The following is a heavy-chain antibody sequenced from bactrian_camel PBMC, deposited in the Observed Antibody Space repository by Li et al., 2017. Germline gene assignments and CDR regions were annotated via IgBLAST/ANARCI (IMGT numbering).Heavy chain of an antibody. CDR1: GYTRSTWC. V-gene: IGHV3S63*01. CDR2: ISTGGGDT. J-gene: IGHJ4*01. Sequence: HVQLVESGGGSVQAGGSLRLSCRVSGYTRSTWCMGWWRQAAGKEREGVACISTGGGDTMYADAVKGRFTNSRDKTTVHLQMNSLQPEDTATYYCVARPWGCTGWQRREYTYWGQGTQVTVS. CDR3: VARPWGCTGWQRREYTY. D-gene: IGHD5*01.